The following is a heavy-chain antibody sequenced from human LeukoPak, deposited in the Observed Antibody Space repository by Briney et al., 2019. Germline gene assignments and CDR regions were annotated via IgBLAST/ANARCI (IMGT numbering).Heavy chain of an antibody. V-gene: IGHV4-59*01. Sequence: SETLSLTCTVSGGSISSYYWSWIRQPPGKGLEWIGYINYYGGTKYNASLKSRVIISLDTSKNQVSLKVTSVTAADTAVYYCARDRGGPGRFDPWGQGNLVTVSS. D-gene: IGHD3-10*01. J-gene: IGHJ5*02. CDR3: ARDRGGPGRFDP. CDR2: INYYGGT. CDR1: GGSISSYY.